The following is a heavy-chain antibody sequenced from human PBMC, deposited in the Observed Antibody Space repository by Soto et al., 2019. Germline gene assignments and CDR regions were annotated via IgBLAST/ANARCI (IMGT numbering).Heavy chain of an antibody. V-gene: IGHV1-18*01. J-gene: IGHJ6*02. CDR3: AKNGQPPYYYYGLDV. CDR1: GYTFTRYG. CDR2: ISGYNGDT. Sequence: QGHLVQSEAEVKKSGASVKVSCKASGYTFTRYGINWVRQAPGQGLEWMGWISGYNGDTNYAQKFQGRVSMTIDTSTTTAYMELRSLTSDDTAVYYCAKNGQPPYYYYGLDVWGQGTKVTVSS. D-gene: IGHD2-8*01.